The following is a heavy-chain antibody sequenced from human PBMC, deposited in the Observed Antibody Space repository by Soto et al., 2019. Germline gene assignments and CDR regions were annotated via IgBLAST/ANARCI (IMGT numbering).Heavy chain of an antibody. CDR2: ISWNSGSI. Sequence: EVQLVESGGGLVQPGRSLRLSCAASGFTFDDYAMHWVRQAPGKGLEWVSGISWNSGSIGYADSVKGRFTISRDNAKNSLYLQMNSLRAEDTALYYCSKDGYSGSSGVNSDYWGQGTLVTVSS. CDR1: GFTFDDYA. V-gene: IGHV3-9*01. D-gene: IGHD1-26*01. J-gene: IGHJ4*02. CDR3: SKDGYSGSSGVNSDY.